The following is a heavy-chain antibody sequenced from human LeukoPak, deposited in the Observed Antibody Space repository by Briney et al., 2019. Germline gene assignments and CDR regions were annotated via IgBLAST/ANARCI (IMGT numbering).Heavy chain of an antibody. V-gene: IGHV3-23*01. CDR2: ISGSGGST. CDR3: AKIPLYCSSTSCSSVNPPRSYDSSGYYSSSLYFDY. D-gene: IGHD2-2*01. CDR1: GFTFSSYA. J-gene: IGHJ4*02. Sequence: GGSLRLSCAASGFTFSSYAMSWVRQAPGKGLEWVSAISGSGGSTYYADSVKGRFTISRDNSKNTLYLQMNSLRAEDTAVYYCAKIPLYCSSTSCSSVNPPRSYDSSGYYSSSLYFDYWGQGTLVTVSS.